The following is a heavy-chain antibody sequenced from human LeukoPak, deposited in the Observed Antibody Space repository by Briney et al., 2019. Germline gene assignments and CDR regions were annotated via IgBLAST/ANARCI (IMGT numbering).Heavy chain of an antibody. V-gene: IGHV3-23*01. CDR1: GFTFSSYA. Sequence: GGSLRLSCAASGFTFSSYAMSWVRQAPGKGLEWVSAISGSGGSTYYADSVKGRFTISRDNSKNTLYLQMNSLRAEDTAVYYCAKEGLAAATLYYYYYMDVWGKGTTVTVSS. J-gene: IGHJ6*03. CDR3: AKEGLAAATLYYYYYMDV. CDR2: ISGSGGST. D-gene: IGHD6-13*01.